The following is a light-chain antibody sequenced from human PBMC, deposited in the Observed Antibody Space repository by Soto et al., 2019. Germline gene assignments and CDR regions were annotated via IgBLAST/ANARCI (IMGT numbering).Light chain of an antibody. Sequence: EIVLTQSPGTLSLSPGESATLSCKASESIYINSFAWYYQKPGQPPRLLIYGASTRATGIPDRFSGSGSGTDFVLIIDRLELEDSGIYYCHQYGASPFTFGPGTRVYIK. J-gene: IGKJ3*01. V-gene: IGKV3-20*01. CDR2: GAS. CDR3: HQYGASPFT. CDR1: ESIYINS.